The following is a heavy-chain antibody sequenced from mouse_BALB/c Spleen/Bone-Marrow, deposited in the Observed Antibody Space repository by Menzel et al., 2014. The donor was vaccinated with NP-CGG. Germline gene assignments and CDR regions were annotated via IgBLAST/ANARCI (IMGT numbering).Heavy chain of an antibody. CDR1: GYAFTNYL. V-gene: IGHV1-54*03. J-gene: IGHJ4*01. CDR3: ARSIYDGYSEAMDY. CDR2: NNPGSGGT. D-gene: IGHD2-3*01. Sequence: QVQLKESGAELVRPGTSVKVSRKASGYAFTNYLIEWVKQRPGQGLEWIGVNNPGSGGTNYNEKFKGKATLTADKSSSTVYMQLSSLTSDDSAVYFCARSIYDGYSEAMDYWGQGTSVTVSS.